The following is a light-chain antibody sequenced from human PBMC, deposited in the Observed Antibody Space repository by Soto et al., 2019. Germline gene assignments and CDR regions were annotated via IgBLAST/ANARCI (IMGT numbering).Light chain of an antibody. Sequence: DIQMTQSPSTLSASVGDRVTITCRVSQSISSWLAWYQQKPGKATKLLIYDASSLESGVPSRFSGSGSGTEFTLTISSLQPDDFATYYCQQYNSYWTFGQGTKVEIK. CDR1: QSISSW. CDR3: QQYNSYWT. V-gene: IGKV1-5*01. J-gene: IGKJ1*01. CDR2: DAS.